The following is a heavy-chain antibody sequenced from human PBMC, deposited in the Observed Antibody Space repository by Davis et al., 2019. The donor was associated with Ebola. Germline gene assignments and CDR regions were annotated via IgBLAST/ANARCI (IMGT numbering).Heavy chain of an antibody. V-gene: IGHV4-38-2*02. D-gene: IGHD1-14*01. Sequence: SETLSLTCTVSGGSISSYYWGWIRQLPGKGLEWIGSMYHGGRTYYSPSLQSRVAISIETSKSQLSLELTSVTAADTAVYFCARVLEPRIYGMDAWGQGTTVTVSS. CDR3: ARVLEPRIYGMDA. J-gene: IGHJ6*01. CDR1: GGSISSYY. CDR2: MYHGGRT.